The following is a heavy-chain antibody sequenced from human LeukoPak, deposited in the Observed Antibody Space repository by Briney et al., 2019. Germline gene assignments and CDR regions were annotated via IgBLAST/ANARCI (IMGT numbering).Heavy chain of an antibody. Sequence: GGSLRLSCTASGFTFSIYAMSWVRQAPGEGLEWVSGISGSGGSTYYTDSVKGRFTISRDNSKNTLHLQMSSLRAEDTALYYCVKDRCDRTTCPEVWGQGTLVTVSS. J-gene: IGHJ4*02. CDR3: VKDRCDRTTCPEV. CDR1: GFTFSIYA. D-gene: IGHD2-2*01. CDR2: ISGSGGST. V-gene: IGHV3-23*01.